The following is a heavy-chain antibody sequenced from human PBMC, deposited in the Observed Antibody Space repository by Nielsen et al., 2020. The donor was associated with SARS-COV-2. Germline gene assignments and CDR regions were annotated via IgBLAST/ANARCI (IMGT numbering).Heavy chain of an antibody. CDR3: ANGGFSTYGMDV. D-gene: IGHD4-23*01. Sequence: GESLKISCAASGFIVSSSYMSWVRQAPGKGLKWVSVIYTDGTTYYADSVKGRFTISRDNAKNSVYLQMNSLRAEDTALYYCANGGFSTYGMDVWGQGTTVTVSS. CDR1: GFIVSSSY. V-gene: IGHV3-53*05. CDR2: IYTDGTT. J-gene: IGHJ6*02.